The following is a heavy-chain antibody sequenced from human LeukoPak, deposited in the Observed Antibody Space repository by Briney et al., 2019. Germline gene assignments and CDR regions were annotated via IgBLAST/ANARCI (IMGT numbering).Heavy chain of an antibody. D-gene: IGHD3-22*01. J-gene: IGHJ3*02. Sequence: AASVTVSCKASGYTFTGYYMHWVRQAPGQGLEWMGWINPNSGGTNYAQKFQGRVTMTRDTSISTAYMELSRLRSDDTAVYYCARRITMILGRPWDAFDIWGQGTMVTVSS. CDR1: GYTFTGYY. CDR3: ARRITMILGRPWDAFDI. CDR2: INPNSGGT. V-gene: IGHV1-2*02.